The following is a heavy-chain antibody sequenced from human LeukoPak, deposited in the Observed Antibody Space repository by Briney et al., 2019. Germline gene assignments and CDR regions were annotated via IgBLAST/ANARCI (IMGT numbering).Heavy chain of an antibody. V-gene: IGHV3-48*04. D-gene: IGHD3-10*01. J-gene: IGHJ4*02. CDR2: ISSSGSTI. Sequence: GGSLRLSCAASGFTFSSYAMNWVRQAPGKGLEWVSYISSSGSTIYYADSVKGRFTISRDNAKNSLYLQMNSLRAEDTAVYYCAREMATMVRGVIDYWGQGTLVTVSS. CDR3: AREMATMVRGVIDY. CDR1: GFTFSSYA.